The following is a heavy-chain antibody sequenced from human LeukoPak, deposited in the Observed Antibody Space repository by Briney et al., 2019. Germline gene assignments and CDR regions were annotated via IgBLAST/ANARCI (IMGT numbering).Heavy chain of an antibody. CDR1: GFTFTSYE. CDR2: ISSRGSTI. CDR3: ARLWGSGSPNYYYYGMDV. J-gene: IGHJ6*04. D-gene: IGHD3-10*01. V-gene: IGHV3-48*03. Sequence: GGSLRLSCGGSGFTFTSYEINWVRQAPGKGLEWVSYISSRGSTIYYADSVKGRFTISRDNAKNSLYLQMNSLRAEDTAVYYCARLWGSGSPNYYYYGMDVWGKGTTVTVSS.